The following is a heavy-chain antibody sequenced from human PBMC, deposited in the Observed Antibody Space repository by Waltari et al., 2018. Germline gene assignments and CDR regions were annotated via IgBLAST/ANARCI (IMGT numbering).Heavy chain of an antibody. D-gene: IGHD3-10*01. CDR1: GGSFSGYY. CDR2: INHSGST. J-gene: IGHJ4*02. CDR3: ARAARITMVRGVIYRFDY. Sequence: QVQLQQWGAGLLKPSETLSLTCAVSGGSFSGYYWSWIPQPPGKGLEWIGEINHSGSTNYNPSLKSRVTISVDTSKNQFSLKLSSVTAADTAVYYCARAARITMVRGVIYRFDYWGQGTLVTVSS. V-gene: IGHV4-34*01.